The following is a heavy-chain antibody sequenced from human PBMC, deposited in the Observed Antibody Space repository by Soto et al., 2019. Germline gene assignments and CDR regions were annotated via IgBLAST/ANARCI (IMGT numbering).Heavy chain of an antibody. CDR1: GYTFTGYY. CDR3: AREADIVVVPAAIRPDY. D-gene: IGHD2-2*02. V-gene: IGHV1-2*02. Sequence: QVQLVQSGAEVKKPGASVKVSCKASGYTFTGYYMHWVRQAPGQGLEWMGWINPNSGGTNYAQKFQGRVTMTRDTSISTAYMELSRLRSDDTAVYYSAREADIVVVPAAIRPDYWGQGTLVTVSS. J-gene: IGHJ4*02. CDR2: INPNSGGT.